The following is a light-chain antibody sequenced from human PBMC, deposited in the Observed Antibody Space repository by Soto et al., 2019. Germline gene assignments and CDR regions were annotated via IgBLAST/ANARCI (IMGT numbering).Light chain of an antibody. CDR3: QQRNNWLALT. J-gene: IGKJ4*01. V-gene: IGKV3-11*01. CDR2: DAS. Sequence: EIVLTQSPATLSLSPRERASLSCRASQSVSSYLDWYQQKPGQAPRLLIYDASNRATGIPARFSGSGSGTDFTLTISSLEPEDFAVYYCQQRNNWLALTFGEGTKVEIK. CDR1: QSVSSY.